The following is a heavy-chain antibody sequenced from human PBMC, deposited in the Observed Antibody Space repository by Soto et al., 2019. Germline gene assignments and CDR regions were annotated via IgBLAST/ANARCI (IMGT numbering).Heavy chain of an antibody. CDR2: ISGSGGST. CDR1: GFTFSSYA. V-gene: IGHV3-23*01. Sequence: GGSLRLSCAASGFTFSSYAMGWVRQAPGKGLEWVSAISGSGGSTYYADSVKGRFTISRDNSKNTLYLQMNSLRDEDTAVYYCARDTPVTTVTPGADAFDIWGQGAMVNVSS. CDR3: ARDTPVTTVTPGADAFDI. D-gene: IGHD4-17*01. J-gene: IGHJ3*02.